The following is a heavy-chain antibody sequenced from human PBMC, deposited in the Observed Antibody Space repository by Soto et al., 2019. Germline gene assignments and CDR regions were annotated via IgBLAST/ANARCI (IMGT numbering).Heavy chain of an antibody. J-gene: IGHJ4*02. V-gene: IGHV3-74*01. CDR1: GFTFSSFW. D-gene: IGHD5-12*01. CDR3: TRGASGYGNFDY. CDR2: LNGDGSSS. Sequence: GGSLRLSCAASGFTFSSFWLHWVRQTPGKGLVWISRLNGDGSSSSYADSVTGRFTISRDTATNTLHLQMNSLRPEDTALYYCTRGASGYGNFDYWGLGTLVTVSS.